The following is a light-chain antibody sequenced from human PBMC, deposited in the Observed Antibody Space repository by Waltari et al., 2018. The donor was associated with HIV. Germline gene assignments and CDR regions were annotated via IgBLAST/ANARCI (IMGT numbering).Light chain of an antibody. CDR3: SSYAPTNNFYVL. CDR2: EVT. Sequence: QSALTQPPSASGSPGQSVTISCTGTSSDIGGYNYVSWYQQHPGKAPKLIMTEVTKRPSGVPDRFSGSKSGNTASLTVSGLQAEDEAHYYCSSYAPTNNFYVLFGGGT. V-gene: IGLV2-8*01. CDR1: SSDIGGYNY. J-gene: IGLJ2*01.